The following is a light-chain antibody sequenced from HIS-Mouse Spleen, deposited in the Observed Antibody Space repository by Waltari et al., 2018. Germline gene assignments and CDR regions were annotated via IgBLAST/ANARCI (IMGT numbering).Light chain of an antibody. CDR1: QSFSSY. Sequence: EIVLTQSPATLSLSPGTRATLSCRASQSFSSYLAWYQQKPGQAPRLLIYDASNRATGIPARFSGSGSGTDFTLTISSLEPEDFAVYYCQQRSTTFGQGTRLEIK. V-gene: IGKV3-11*01. J-gene: IGKJ5*01. CDR3: QQRSTT. CDR2: DAS.